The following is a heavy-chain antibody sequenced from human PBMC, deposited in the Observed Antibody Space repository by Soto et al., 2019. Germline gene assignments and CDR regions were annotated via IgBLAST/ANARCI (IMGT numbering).Heavy chain of an antibody. V-gene: IGHV4-39*01. CDR2: IYYSGST. CDR1: GGSISSSSYY. Sequence: QLQLQESGPGLVKPSETLSLTCTGSGGSISSSSYYWGWIRQPPGKGLEWSGSIYYSGSTYYNPSLKSRVTIAVATSKNQFSLKLSSVTAADTAVYYCARNPRYVLRFWEPTWDYWGQGTLVTVSS. D-gene: IGHD3-3*01. CDR3: ARNPRYVLRFWEPTWDY. J-gene: IGHJ4*02.